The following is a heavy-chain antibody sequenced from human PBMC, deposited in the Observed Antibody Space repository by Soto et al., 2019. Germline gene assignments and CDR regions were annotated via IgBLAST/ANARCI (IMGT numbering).Heavy chain of an antibody. J-gene: IGHJ5*02. CDR1: GYTFTSYG. Sequence: QVQLVQSGAEVKKPGASVKVSCKASGYTFTSYGISWVRQAPGQGLEWMGWISGYNGNTNYAQKFQGRVTMTTDTYTSKAYMEVRSLRSDDTAVYYCSRHNSILPNWFDPWGQGTLVTVSS. CDR3: SRHNSILPNWFDP. V-gene: IGHV1-18*01. CDR2: ISGYNGNT. D-gene: IGHD2-21*01.